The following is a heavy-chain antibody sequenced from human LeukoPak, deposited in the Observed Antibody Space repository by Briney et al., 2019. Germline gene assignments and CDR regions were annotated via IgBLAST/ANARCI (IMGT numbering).Heavy chain of an antibody. J-gene: IGHJ4*02. CDR1: GGSFSGYY. D-gene: IGHD3-22*01. CDR2: INHSGST. Sequence: SETLSLTCAVYGGSFSGYYWSWIRQPPGKGLEWIGEINHSGSTNYNPSLKSRVTISVDTSKNQFSLKLSSVTAADTAVYYCAGESSGYSFDYWGQGTLVTVSS. V-gene: IGHV4-34*01. CDR3: AGESSGYSFDY.